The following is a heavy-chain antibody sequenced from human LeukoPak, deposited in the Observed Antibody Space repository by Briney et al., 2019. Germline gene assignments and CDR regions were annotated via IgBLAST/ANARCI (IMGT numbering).Heavy chain of an antibody. J-gene: IGHJ4*02. D-gene: IGHD6-13*01. V-gene: IGHV4-59*01. CDR3: ASQYSSSWYYFDY. CDR1: GGSISSYY. Sequence: SETLSLTCTVSGGSISSYYWSWIRQPPGKGLEWIGYIYYSGSTNYNPSLKSRVTISVDTSKNQFSLKLSSVTAADTAVYYCASQYSSSWYYFDYWGQGTLVTVSS. CDR2: IYYSGST.